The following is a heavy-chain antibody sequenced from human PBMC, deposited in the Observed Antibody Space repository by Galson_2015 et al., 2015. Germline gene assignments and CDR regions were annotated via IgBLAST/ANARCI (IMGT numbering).Heavy chain of an antibody. CDR3: ARVGNGVWWRTDGWAVDI. Sequence: SLRLSCAASGFTFSSYWMSWVRQAPGKGLEWVANIKQDGSEKYYVDSVKGRFTISRDNAKNSLYLQMNSLRAEDTAVYYCARVGNGVWWRTDGWAVDIWGQGTMVTVSS. D-gene: IGHD2-21*01. CDR2: IKQDGSEK. V-gene: IGHV3-7*01. J-gene: IGHJ3*02. CDR1: GFTFSSYW.